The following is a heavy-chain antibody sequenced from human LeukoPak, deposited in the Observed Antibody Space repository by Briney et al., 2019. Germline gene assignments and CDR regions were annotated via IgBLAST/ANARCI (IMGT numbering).Heavy chain of an antibody. CDR2: ISSDGSTT. D-gene: IGHD6-19*01. Sequence: GGSLRLSCAASGFTFRSRWMHWVRHVPGKGLVWVSRISSDGSTTNYADSVKGRFTISRDNAKNTLSLQMNSLRAEDTAVYYCAKDPRLGIAVAGTFDYWGQGTLVTVSS. CDR1: GFTFRSRW. CDR3: AKDPRLGIAVAGTFDY. J-gene: IGHJ4*02. V-gene: IGHV3-74*01.